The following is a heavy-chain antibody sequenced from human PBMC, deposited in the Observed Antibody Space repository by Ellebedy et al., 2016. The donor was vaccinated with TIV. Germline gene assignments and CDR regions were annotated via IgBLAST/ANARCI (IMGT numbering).Heavy chain of an antibody. J-gene: IGHJ6*02. Sequence: GGSLRLXXAASGFTFSSYSMNWVRQAPGKGLEWVSSISSSSSYIYYADSAKGRFTISRDNAKNSLYLQMNSLRAEDTAVYHCARDSYAATYYGMDVWGQGTTVTVSS. D-gene: IGHD1-26*01. CDR3: ARDSYAATYYGMDV. CDR1: GFTFSSYS. V-gene: IGHV3-21*01. CDR2: ISSSSSYI.